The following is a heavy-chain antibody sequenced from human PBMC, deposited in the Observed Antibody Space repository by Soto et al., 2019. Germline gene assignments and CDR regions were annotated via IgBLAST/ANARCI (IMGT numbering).Heavy chain of an antibody. V-gene: IGHV4-59*01. D-gene: IGHD5-12*01. Sequence: SETLSLTCTVSGGSITSDYWTWIRQPPGKGLEWIGYISYNGVTTDPTTDNPSLKSRVTISGDASKSQFPLKLTSVTAADTAVYYCAKGGYSGYDLGPEYLAIWGQGTLVTVSS. CDR2: ISYNGVTTDPT. J-gene: IGHJ4*02. CDR1: GGSITSDY. CDR3: AKGGYSGYDLGPEYLAI.